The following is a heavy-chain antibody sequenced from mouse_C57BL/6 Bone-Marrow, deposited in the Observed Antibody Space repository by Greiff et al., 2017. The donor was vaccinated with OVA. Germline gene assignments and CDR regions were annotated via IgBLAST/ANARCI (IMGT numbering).Heavy chain of an antibody. CDR3: ASFLLPWYFDV. CDR2: IYPGDGDT. CDR1: GYAFSSSW. V-gene: IGHV1-82*01. J-gene: IGHJ1*03. Sequence: VQLQQSGPELVKPGASVKISCKASGYAFSSSWMNWVKQRPGKGLEWIGRIYPGDGDTNYNGKFKGKATLTADKSSSTAYMQLSSLTSEDSAVYYCASFLLPWYFDVWGTGTTVTVSS. D-gene: IGHD2-10*01.